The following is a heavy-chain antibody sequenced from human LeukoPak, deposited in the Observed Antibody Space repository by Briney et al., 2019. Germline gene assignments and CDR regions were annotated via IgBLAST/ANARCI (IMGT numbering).Heavy chain of an antibody. CDR3: AKDGYSSSSVYYYYGMDV. Sequence: GGSLRLSCAASGFTFSSYGMPWVRQAPGKGLEWVAVISYDGSNKYYADSVKGRFTISRDNSKNTLYLQMNSLRAEDTAVYYCAKDGYSSSSVYYYYGMDVWGQGTTVTVSS. V-gene: IGHV3-30*18. J-gene: IGHJ6*02. CDR2: ISYDGSNK. CDR1: GFTFSSYG. D-gene: IGHD6-6*01.